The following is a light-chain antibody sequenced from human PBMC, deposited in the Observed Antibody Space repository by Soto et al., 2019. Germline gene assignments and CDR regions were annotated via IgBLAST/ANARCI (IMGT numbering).Light chain of an antibody. CDR2: DAS. V-gene: IGKV1-5*01. CDR3: QQYNSPGT. J-gene: IGKJ4*01. CDR1: QSISSW. Sequence: DIQMTQSPSTLSASVGDRVTITCWASQSISSWLAWYQQKPGKAPKLLIYDASSLESGVPSRFSGSGSGTEFTLTISSLQPDDFATYYCQQYNSPGTFGGGTKVEIK.